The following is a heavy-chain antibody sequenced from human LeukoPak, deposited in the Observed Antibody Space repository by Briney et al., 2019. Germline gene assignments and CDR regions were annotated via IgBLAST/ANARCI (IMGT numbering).Heavy chain of an antibody. V-gene: IGHV4-39*07. Sequence: SSETLSLTCTVSGGSISSSSYYWGWIRQPPGKGLEWIGSIYYSGSAYYNPSLKSRVTISVDTSKNQFSLKLSSVTAADTAVYYCAKGGDFWSAYKVDYWGQGTLVTVSS. CDR3: AKGGDFWSAYKVDY. CDR1: GGSISSSSYY. D-gene: IGHD3-3*01. CDR2: IYYSGSA. J-gene: IGHJ4*02.